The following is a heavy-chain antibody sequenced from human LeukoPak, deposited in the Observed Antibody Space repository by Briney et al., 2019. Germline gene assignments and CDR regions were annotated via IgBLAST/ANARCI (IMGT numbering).Heavy chain of an antibody. CDR3: AKDGGSDPDSYDI. CDR2: IRYDGSNK. V-gene: IGHV3-30*02. CDR1: GFTFSTYP. Sequence: GGSLRLSCAASGFTFSTYPMSWVPQATGKALEWFAFIRYDGSNKNYDESVKGRFTMSRDNTKNSLYLQMNSLRAEDTAVYYCAKDGGSDPDSYDIWGQGTMVTVSS. J-gene: IGHJ3*02. D-gene: IGHD2-15*01.